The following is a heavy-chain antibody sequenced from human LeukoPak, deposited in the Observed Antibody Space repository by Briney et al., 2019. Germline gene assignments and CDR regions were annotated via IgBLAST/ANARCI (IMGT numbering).Heavy chain of an antibody. CDR3: ARDRPSYDPVQQIDAFDI. J-gene: IGHJ3*02. V-gene: IGHV1-2*02. CDR1: GYTFTVHY. CDR2: INPNSGGR. Sequence: GASVTLSYKASGYTFTVHYMHWVRQAPGQGLEWMGWINPNSGGRDYAQKFQGRVTLTRDTSISTAYMELSRLRSDDTAVYYCARDRPSYDPVQQIDAFDIRGRGTMVTVSS. D-gene: IGHD3-16*01.